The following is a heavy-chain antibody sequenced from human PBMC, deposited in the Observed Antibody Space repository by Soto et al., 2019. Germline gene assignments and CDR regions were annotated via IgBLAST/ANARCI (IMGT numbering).Heavy chain of an antibody. CDR3: AGGGPGSGPFPWEPPDP. Sequence: QMQLVQSGAEVKKTGSSVTVSCKALGNTFTYRYLHWVRQAPGQALEWMGWITPFSGDVHYAQKFQERVPITRDRSINTAYMQRSSLRSEDTAMYFCAGGGPGSGPFPWEPPDPGGQGPLVTVSS. CDR1: GNTFTYRY. D-gene: IGHD1-26*01. CDR2: ITPFSGDV. J-gene: IGHJ5*02. V-gene: IGHV1-45*02.